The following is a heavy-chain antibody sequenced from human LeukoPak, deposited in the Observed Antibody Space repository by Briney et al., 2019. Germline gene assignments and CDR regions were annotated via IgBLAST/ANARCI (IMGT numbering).Heavy chain of an antibody. CDR1: GFTFSGSA. Sequence: GGSLRLSCAASGFTFSGSAIHWVRQASGKGLEWVGRIRSKVNSYATAYAAPVEGRFTISRDDSKNTAYLQMNSLRAEDTAVYYCAKCDYGDCTTFDYWGQGTLVTVSS. J-gene: IGHJ4*02. D-gene: IGHD4-17*01. V-gene: IGHV3-73*01. CDR2: IRSKVNSYAT. CDR3: AKCDYGDCTTFDY.